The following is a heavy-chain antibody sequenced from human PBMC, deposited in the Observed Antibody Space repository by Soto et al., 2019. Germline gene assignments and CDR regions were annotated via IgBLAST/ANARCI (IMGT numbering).Heavy chain of an antibody. Sequence: GGSLRLSCAASGFTFSSYAMSWVRQAPGKGLEWVSAISGSGGSTYYADSVKGRFTISRDNSKNTLYLQMNSLRAEDTAVYYCAKPSPGSGWYTDDAFDIWGQGTMVTVSS. CDR2: ISGSGGST. CDR3: AKPSPGSGWYTDDAFDI. V-gene: IGHV3-23*01. J-gene: IGHJ3*02. D-gene: IGHD6-19*01. CDR1: GFTFSSYA.